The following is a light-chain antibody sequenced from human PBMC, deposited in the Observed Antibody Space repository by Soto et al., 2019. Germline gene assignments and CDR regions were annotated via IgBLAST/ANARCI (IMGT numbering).Light chain of an antibody. V-gene: IGKV3-20*01. CDR2: GAS. Sequence: ELVFTQSPGTLSLSPGARATLSCRARQSVSTSYLAWYQQQPGQAPRLLIYGASSRATGIPDRFSGSGSGTEFTLTISSLQPEDFAVYYCQQYNNWPPRTFGQGTKVDI. CDR1: QSVSTSY. J-gene: IGKJ1*01. CDR3: QQYNNWPPRT.